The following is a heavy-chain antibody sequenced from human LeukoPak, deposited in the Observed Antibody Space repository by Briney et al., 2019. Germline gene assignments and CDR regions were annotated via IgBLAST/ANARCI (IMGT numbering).Heavy chain of an antibody. CDR3: ARPDYFASHD. CDR1: GYNFPKSW. CDR2: IYPDDSRT. J-gene: IGHJ4*02. D-gene: IGHD3-10*01. Sequence: KFGESLKISCKGSGYNFPKSWIGWVRQMPGKGLEWMAIIYPDDSRTKYSPSFQGQVTISADRSINTAYLQWSSLRASDTAMYYCARPDYFASHDWGQGTLVTVSS. V-gene: IGHV5-51*01.